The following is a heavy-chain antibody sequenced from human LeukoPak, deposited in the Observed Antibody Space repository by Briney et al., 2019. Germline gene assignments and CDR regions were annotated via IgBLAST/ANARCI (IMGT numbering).Heavy chain of an antibody. Sequence: ASVEVSCKASGYTFTGYYMHWVRQAPGQGLEWMGWINPNSGGTNYAQKFQGWVTMTRDTSISTAYMELSRLRSDDTAVYYCARSLITMVRGVIIDYYGMDVWGQGTTVTVSS. CDR2: INPNSGGT. V-gene: IGHV1-2*04. CDR3: ARSLITMVRGVIIDYYGMDV. D-gene: IGHD3-10*01. J-gene: IGHJ6*02. CDR1: GYTFTGYY.